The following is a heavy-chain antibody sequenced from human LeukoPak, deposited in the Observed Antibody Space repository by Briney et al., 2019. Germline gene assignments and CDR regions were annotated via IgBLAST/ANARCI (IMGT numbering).Heavy chain of an antibody. V-gene: IGHV3-21*01. CDR1: GFTFSSYS. J-gene: IGHJ4*02. CDR3: ARVSSSSLFDY. D-gene: IGHD6-6*01. Sequence: TGGSLRLSCAASGFTFSSYSMNWVRQAPGKWLEWVSSISSSSSYIYYADSVKGRFTISRDNAKNSLYLQMNTLRAEDTAVYYCARVSSSSLFDYWGQGTLLTVSS. CDR2: ISSSSSYI.